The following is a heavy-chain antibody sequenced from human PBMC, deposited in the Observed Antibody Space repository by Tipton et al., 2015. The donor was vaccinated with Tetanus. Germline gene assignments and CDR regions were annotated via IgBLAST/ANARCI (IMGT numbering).Heavy chain of an antibody. CDR1: GGSISSYF. Sequence: TLSLTCSVSGGSISSYFWSWIRQSPGQGLEWIGLIYYSGSTSYNPSLKSRVTISVDTSKKHFSLRLRSVTAADTAVYYCARLREVVSRSGWAFDYWGQGILVTVSS. V-gene: IGHV4-59*08. J-gene: IGHJ4*02. D-gene: IGHD5/OR15-5a*01. CDR3: ARLREVVSRSGWAFDY. CDR2: IYYSGST.